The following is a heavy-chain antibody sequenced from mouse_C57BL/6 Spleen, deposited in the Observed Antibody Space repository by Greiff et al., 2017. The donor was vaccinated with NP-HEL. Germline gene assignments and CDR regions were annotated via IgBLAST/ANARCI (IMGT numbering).Heavy chain of an antibody. CDR1: GYTFTGYW. J-gene: IGHJ4*01. CDR3: ASREDYLYAMDY. Sequence: QVQLQQSGAELMKPGASVKLSCKATGYTFTGYWIEWVKQRPGHGLEWIGEILPGSGSTNYNGKFKGKATFTADTSSNTAYMQLSSLTTEDSAIYYCASREDYLYAMDYWGQGTSVTVSS. D-gene: IGHD2-4*01. V-gene: IGHV1-9*01. CDR2: ILPGSGST.